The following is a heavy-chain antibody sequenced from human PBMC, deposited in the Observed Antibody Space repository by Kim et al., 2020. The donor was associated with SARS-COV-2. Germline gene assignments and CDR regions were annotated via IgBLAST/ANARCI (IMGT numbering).Heavy chain of an antibody. J-gene: IGHJ4*02. CDR3: ARHGGELDY. Sequence: YYTNNSTSVQGHVTIAADKSISTAYLQWSSLKASDTAMYYCARHGGELDYWGQGTLVTVSS. V-gene: IGHV5-10-1*01. CDR2: YYT. D-gene: IGHD3-16*01.